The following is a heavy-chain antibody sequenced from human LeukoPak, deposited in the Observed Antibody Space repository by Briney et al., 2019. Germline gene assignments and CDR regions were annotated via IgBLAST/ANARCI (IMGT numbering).Heavy chain of an antibody. CDR2: IIPIFGTA. Sequence: ASVKVSCKASGGTFSSYAISWVRQAPGQGLEWMGGIIPIFGTANYAQKFQGRVTITADESTSTAYMELSSLRSEDTAVYYCAREDYRWFDPWGQGTLVTVPS. D-gene: IGHD3-16*02. CDR3: AREDYRWFDP. CDR1: GGTFSSYA. V-gene: IGHV1-69*13. J-gene: IGHJ5*02.